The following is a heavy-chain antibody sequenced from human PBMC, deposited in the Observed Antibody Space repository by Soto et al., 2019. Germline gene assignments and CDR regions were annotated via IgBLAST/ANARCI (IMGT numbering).Heavy chain of an antibody. V-gene: IGHV3-30-3*01. D-gene: IGHD6-19*01. CDR1: EFIFSNYA. Sequence: GGSLRLSCAASEFIFSNYAMHWVRQTPGKGLEWVAGMSYDGSDKYYTDSVKGRCTISRDRSKNALYLQMNSLRAEDTAVYYCARGPVAGRVKYGMDVWGQGTTVTVSS. CDR2: MSYDGSDK. J-gene: IGHJ6*02. CDR3: ARGPVAGRVKYGMDV.